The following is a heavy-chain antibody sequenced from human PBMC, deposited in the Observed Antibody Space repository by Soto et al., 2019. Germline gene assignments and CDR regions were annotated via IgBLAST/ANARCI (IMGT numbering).Heavy chain of an antibody. J-gene: IGHJ6*03. V-gene: IGHV1-69*04. CDR3: ARDWGPHYMDV. D-gene: IGHD3-16*01. CDR1: GGTFSSYT. CDR2: TIPILGIA. Sequence: GASVKVSCKASGGTFSSYTISWVRQAPGQGLEWMGRTIPILGIANYAQKFQGRVTITADKSTSTAYMELSSLRSEDTAVYYCARDWGPHYMDVWGKGTTVTVSS.